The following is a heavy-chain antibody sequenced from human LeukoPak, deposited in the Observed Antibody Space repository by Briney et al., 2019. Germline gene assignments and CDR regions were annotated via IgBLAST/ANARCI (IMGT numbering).Heavy chain of an antibody. Sequence: GGSLRLSCAASGFTFSSYAMSWVRQAPGKGLEWVSAISGSGGSTYYADSVKGRFTISRDNSKNTLYLQMNSLRAEDTAVYYCATEGSGSYLHYYYYGMDVWGQGTTVTVSS. D-gene: IGHD3-10*01. J-gene: IGHJ6*02. CDR3: ATEGSGSYLHYYYYGMDV. CDR2: ISGSGGST. V-gene: IGHV3-23*01. CDR1: GFTFSSYA.